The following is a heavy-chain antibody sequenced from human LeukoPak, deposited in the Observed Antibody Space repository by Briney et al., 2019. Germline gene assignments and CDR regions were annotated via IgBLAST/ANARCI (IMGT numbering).Heavy chain of an antibody. V-gene: IGHV4-39*07. CDR3: ARDRGMPTVKGLDWFDP. D-gene: IGHD3-16*01. J-gene: IGHJ5*02. CDR1: GGSISSSSYY. Sequence: SETLSLTCTVSGGSISSSSYYWGWIRQPPGKGLEWIGSIYYSGSTYYNPSLKSRVTISVDTSKNQFSLKLSSVTAADTVVYYCARDRGMPTVKGLDWFDPWGQGTLVTVSS. CDR2: IYYSGST.